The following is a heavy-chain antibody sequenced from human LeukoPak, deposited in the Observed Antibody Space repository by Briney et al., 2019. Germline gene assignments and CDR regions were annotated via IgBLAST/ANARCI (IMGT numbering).Heavy chain of an antibody. CDR1: GFTLRSYW. Sequence: GGSLRLSCAASGFTLRSYWMSWVRQAPGKGLEWVANIKQDGSEKYYVDSVKGRFTISRDNAKNSLYLQMNSLRAEDTAVYYCARRRWGYYFDYWGQGTLVTVSS. CDR2: IKQDGSEK. CDR3: ARRRWGYYFDY. D-gene: IGHD2-21*01. V-gene: IGHV3-7*03. J-gene: IGHJ4*02.